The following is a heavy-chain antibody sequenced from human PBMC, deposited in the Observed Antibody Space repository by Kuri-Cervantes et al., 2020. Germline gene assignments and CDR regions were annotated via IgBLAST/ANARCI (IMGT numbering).Heavy chain of an antibody. V-gene: IGHV3-30*03. J-gene: IGHJ4*02. CDR3: ARKTTYGSSWNFDY. CDR2: ISYDGSNK. CDR1: GFTFSSYG. Sequence: GESLKISCAASGFTFSSYGMHWVRQAPGKGLEWVAVISYDGSNKYYADSVKGRFTISRDNSKNTLYLQMNSLRAEDTAVYYCARKTTYGSSWNFDYWGQGTLVTVSS. D-gene: IGHD6-13*01.